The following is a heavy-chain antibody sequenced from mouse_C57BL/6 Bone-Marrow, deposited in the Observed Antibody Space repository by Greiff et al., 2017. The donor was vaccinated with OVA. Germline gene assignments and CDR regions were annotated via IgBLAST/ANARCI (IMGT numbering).Heavy chain of an antibody. J-gene: IGHJ1*03. CDR1: GYTFTSYG. D-gene: IGHD1-1*01. CDR2: IYPRSGNT. CDR3: AREALTTVVAERYFDV. V-gene: IGHV1-81*01. Sequence: QVQLKQSGAELARPGASVKLSCKASGYTFTSYGISWVKQRTGQGLEWIGEIYPRSGNTYYNEKFKGKATLTADKSSSTAYMELRSLTSEDSAVYFCAREALTTVVAERYFDVWGTGTTVTVSS.